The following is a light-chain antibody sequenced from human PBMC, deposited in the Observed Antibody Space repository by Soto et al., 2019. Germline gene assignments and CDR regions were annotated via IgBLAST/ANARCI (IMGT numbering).Light chain of an antibody. Sequence: QSVVTQEPSLTVSPGGTVTLTCGSSTGAVTSGHYPYWFQQKPGQAPRTLIYDTSNKHSWTPARFSGSLLGGKAALTLSGAQPEDEAEYYCLLSYSGARSYVVFGGGTKL. CDR3: LLSYSGARSYVV. CDR2: DTS. CDR1: TGAVTSGHY. V-gene: IGLV7-46*01. J-gene: IGLJ2*01.